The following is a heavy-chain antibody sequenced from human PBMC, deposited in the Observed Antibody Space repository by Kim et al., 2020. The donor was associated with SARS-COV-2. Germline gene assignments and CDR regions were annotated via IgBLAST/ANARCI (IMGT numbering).Heavy chain of an antibody. CDR2: IKSKTDGGTT. D-gene: IGHD2-8*01. CDR3: ITANGLSSTNGVCYNY. CDR1: GFTFSDAW. Sequence: GGSLRLSCAASGFTFSDAWMSWVRQSPGKGLEWVGRIKSKTDGGTTDYAAPVKGRFSISRDDSETTLYLQMNSLRTEDTAVYYCITANGLSSTNGVCYNYWGQGTLVTVSS. J-gene: IGHJ4*02. V-gene: IGHV3-15*01.